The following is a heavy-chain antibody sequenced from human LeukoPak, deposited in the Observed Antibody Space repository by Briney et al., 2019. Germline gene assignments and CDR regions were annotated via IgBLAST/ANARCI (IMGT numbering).Heavy chain of an antibody. Sequence: GGSLRLSCAASGFTFSSYSMNWVRQAPGKGLEWVSSISSSSSYIYYADSVKGRFTISRDNAKNSLYLQMNRLRAEDTAVYYCARMIVATLYYFDYWGQGTLVTVSS. J-gene: IGHJ4*02. V-gene: IGHV3-21*01. CDR2: ISSSSSYI. CDR1: GFTFSSYS. CDR3: ARMIVATLYYFDY. D-gene: IGHD5-12*01.